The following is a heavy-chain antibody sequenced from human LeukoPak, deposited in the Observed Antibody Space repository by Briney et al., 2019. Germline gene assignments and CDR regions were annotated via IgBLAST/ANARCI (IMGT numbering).Heavy chain of an antibody. CDR2: ISYDGSNK. CDR3: ARFTTGGFDY. Sequence: GGSLRLSCAASGFTFSSYAMHWVRQAPGKGLEWVAVISYDGSNKYYADSVKGRFTISRDNSKNTLYLQMNSLRAEDTAVYYCARFTTGGFDYWGQGTLVTVSS. J-gene: IGHJ4*02. CDR1: GFTFSSYA. D-gene: IGHD1-14*01. V-gene: IGHV3-30*04.